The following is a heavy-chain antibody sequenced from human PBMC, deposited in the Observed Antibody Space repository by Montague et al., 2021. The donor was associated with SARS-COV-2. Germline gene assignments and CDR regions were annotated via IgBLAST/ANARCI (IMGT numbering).Heavy chain of an antibody. CDR1: GDSVSSNSAA. J-gene: IGHJ5*02. CDR3: ARSQHCGGGRCYSLSWFDP. Sequence: CVISGDSVSSNSAAWDWIRQSPSRGLEWLGRTYYRSQWYNDYAVSVGSRIAINPDTSKNHFSLQLDSVTPEDTAVYYCARSQHCGGGRCYSLSWFDPWGQGTLVIVSS. D-gene: IGHD2-15*01. V-gene: IGHV6-1*01. CDR2: TYYRSQWYN.